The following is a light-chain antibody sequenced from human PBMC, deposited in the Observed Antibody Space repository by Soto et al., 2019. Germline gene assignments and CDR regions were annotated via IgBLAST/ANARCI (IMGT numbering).Light chain of an antibody. Sequence: QSALTQPPSASGSPGQSLTISFTGTSSDVGFYNFVSWYQQRPGKAPKLVIYEVTKRPSGVPDRFSGSKSGSTASLTVSGLQADDEAEYYCASYAGTNLFVFGSGTKLTVL. CDR3: ASYAGTNLFV. J-gene: IGLJ1*01. CDR2: EVT. CDR1: SSDVGFYNF. V-gene: IGLV2-8*01.